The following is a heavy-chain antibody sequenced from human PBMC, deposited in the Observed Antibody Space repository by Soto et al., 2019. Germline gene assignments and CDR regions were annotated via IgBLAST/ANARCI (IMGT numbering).Heavy chain of an antibody. Sequence: PSETLSLTCAVSGDSIKTETWWSWLRQLPGTGLEWIGEIKHTGDANANPALRSRVSMSVDRTKNQFFLNLRSVSAADTAVYFCARRYGWAFDIWGQGTMVTVSS. CDR1: GDSIKTETW. D-gene: IGHD3-16*01. J-gene: IGHJ3*02. V-gene: IGHV4-4*02. CDR3: ARRYGWAFDI. CDR2: IKHTGDA.